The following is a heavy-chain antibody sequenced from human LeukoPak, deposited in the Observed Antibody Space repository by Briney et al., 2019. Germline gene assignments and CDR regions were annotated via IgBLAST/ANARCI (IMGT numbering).Heavy chain of an antibody. CDR3: TTDRLRVAATVKYYFDY. CDR1: GFTFSNAW. CDR2: IKSKTDGGTT. J-gene: IGHJ4*02. Sequence: PGGSLRLSCAASGFTFSNAWVSWVRQAPGKGLEWVGRIKSKTDGGTTDYAAPVKGRFTISRDDSKNTLYLQMNSLKTEDTAVYYCTTDRLRVAATVKYYFDYWGQGTLVTVSS. V-gene: IGHV3-15*01. D-gene: IGHD2-15*01.